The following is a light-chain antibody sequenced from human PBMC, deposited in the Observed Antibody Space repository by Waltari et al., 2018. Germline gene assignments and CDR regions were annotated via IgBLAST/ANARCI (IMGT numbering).Light chain of an antibody. CDR2: GAS. CDR1: QGISNN. V-gene: IGKV3-15*01. Sequence: EIELTQSPATLSASPGERVTLSCRASQGISNNLVWYQHKPGQSPRLLIYGASARATGIQERFSGSGYRTEFTLTISSLQSEDFAVYYCQHYNNRPPYSFGQGTKLDIK. CDR3: QHYNNRPPYS. J-gene: IGKJ2*03.